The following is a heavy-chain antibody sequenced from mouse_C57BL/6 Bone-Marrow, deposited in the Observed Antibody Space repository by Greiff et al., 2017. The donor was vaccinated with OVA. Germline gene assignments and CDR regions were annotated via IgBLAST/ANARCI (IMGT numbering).Heavy chain of an antibody. CDR1: GFTFSSYG. Sequence: DVMLVESGGDLVKPGGSLKLSCAASGFTFSSYGMSWVRQTPDKRLEWVATISSGGSYTYYPDSVKGRFTISRDNAKNTLYLQMSSLKSEDTAMYYCARQRYYYGSSHPYFDYWGQGTTLTVSS. V-gene: IGHV5-6*02. J-gene: IGHJ2*01. D-gene: IGHD1-1*01. CDR3: ARQRYYYGSSHPYFDY. CDR2: ISSGGSYT.